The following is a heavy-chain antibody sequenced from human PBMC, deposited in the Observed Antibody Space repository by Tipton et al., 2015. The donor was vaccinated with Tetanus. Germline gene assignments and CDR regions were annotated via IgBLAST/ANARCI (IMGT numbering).Heavy chain of an antibody. D-gene: IGHD1-14*01. J-gene: IGHJ6*03. CDR3: ARRQRSGDYYYYMSI. CDR1: GYNFTIYW. Sequence: QLVQSGAEVKKPGESLKISCKGSGYNFTIYWIAWVRQVPGKGLEWMGNIFPGDSDTKYSPSFRGQVTFSVDKSISTAYLQWSSLQASDTAVYYCARRQRSGDYYYYMSIWGKGTTVTVSS. V-gene: IGHV5-51*01. CDR2: IFPGDSDT.